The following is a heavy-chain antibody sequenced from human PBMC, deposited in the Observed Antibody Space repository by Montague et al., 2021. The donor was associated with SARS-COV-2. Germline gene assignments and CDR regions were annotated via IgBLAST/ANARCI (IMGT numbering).Heavy chain of an antibody. Sequence: SETLSLTCTVSGGSISSSSYYWGWIRQPPGKGLEWIGNIYYSGSTYYNLSLKSRVTISVDTSKNQFSLKLSSVTAADTAVYYCARQKMGSVTIFGVVMHDRWFDQWGQGTLVTVSS. D-gene: IGHD3-3*01. CDR2: IYYSGST. CDR3: ARQKMGSVTIFGVVMHDRWFDQ. V-gene: IGHV4-39*01. CDR1: GGSISSSSYY. J-gene: IGHJ5*02.